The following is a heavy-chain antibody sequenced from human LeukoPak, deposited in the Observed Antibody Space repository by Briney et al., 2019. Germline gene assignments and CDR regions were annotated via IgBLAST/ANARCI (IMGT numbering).Heavy chain of an antibody. V-gene: IGHV4-4*07. J-gene: IGHJ4*02. CDR2: IYSTGST. CDR3: ARQIASAGTAGFDF. D-gene: IGHD6-13*01. CDR1: GGSISSYY. Sequence: SETLSLTCTVSGGSISSYYWSWIRQPAGKGLEWIGRIYSTGSTNYNPSLKSRVTMSVGTSKIQFSLRLRSVTAADTAVYYCARQIASAGTAGFDFWGQGALVTVSS.